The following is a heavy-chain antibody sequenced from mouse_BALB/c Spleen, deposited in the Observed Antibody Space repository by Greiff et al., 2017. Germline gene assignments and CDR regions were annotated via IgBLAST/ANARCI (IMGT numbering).Heavy chain of an antibody. CDR3: ARWGTVVGYFDY. V-gene: IGHV1-63*02. J-gene: IGHJ2*01. CDR1: GYTFTNYW. CDR2: IYPGGGYT. D-gene: IGHD1-1*01. Sequence: QVQLQQSGAELVRPGTSVKISCKASGYTFTNYWLGWVKQRPGHGLEWIGDIYPGGGYTNYNEKFKGKATLTADTSSSTAYMQLSSLTSEDSAVYYCARWGTVVGYFDYWGQGTTLTVSS.